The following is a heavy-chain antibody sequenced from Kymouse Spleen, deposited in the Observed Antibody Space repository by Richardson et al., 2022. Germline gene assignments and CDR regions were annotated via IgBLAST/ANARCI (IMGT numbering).Heavy chain of an antibody. J-gene: IGHJ5*02. Sequence: QVQLVESGGGVVQPGRSLRLSCAASGFTFSSYGMHWVRQAPGKGLEWVAVIWYDGSNKYYADSVKGRFTISRDNSKNTLYLQMNSLRAEDTAVYYCARGYYGSGSPYGFDPWGQGTLVTVSS. V-gene: IGHV3-33*01. CDR1: GFTFSSYG. D-gene: IGHD3-10*01. CDR2: IWYDGSNK. CDR3: ARGYYGSGSPYGFDP.